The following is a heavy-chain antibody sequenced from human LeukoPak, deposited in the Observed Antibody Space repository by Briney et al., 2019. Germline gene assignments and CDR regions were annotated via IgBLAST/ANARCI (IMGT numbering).Heavy chain of an antibody. CDR3: ARDLSVVPAAIDLDY. J-gene: IGHJ4*02. CDR2: ISSSSSTI. Sequence: GGSLRLSCAASGFTFSSYSMNWVRQAPGKGLDWVSYISSSSSTIYYADSVKGRFTISRDNAKNSLYLQMNSLRAEDTAVYYCARDLSVVPAAIDLDYWGQGTLVTVSS. V-gene: IGHV3-48*04. CDR1: GFTFSSYS. D-gene: IGHD2-2*02.